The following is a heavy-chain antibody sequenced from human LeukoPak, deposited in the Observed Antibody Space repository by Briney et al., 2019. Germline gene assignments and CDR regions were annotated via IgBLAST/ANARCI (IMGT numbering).Heavy chain of an antibody. V-gene: IGHV3-48*01. D-gene: IGHD3-3*01. Sequence: GGSLRLSCAASGFTFSSYSMNWVRQAPGKGVEWVSYIRSSSSTIYYADSVKGRFTISTDNANNSLYLQMNSLRAEDTAVYYCARSLRNAFDIWGQGTMVTVSS. CDR2: IRSSSSTI. J-gene: IGHJ3*02. CDR3: ARSLRNAFDI. CDR1: GFTFSSYS.